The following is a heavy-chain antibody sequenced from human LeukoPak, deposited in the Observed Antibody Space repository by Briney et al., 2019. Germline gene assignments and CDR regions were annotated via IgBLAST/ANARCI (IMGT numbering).Heavy chain of an antibody. Sequence: GESLKISCKGSGSSFTNYWIAWVREMPGKGLEWMGIIYPDDSDTRYSPSFQGQVTISADKSISTAYLQWSSLKASDTAMYYCARIWLRAFDIWGQGTMVTVSS. CDR1: GSSFTNYW. D-gene: IGHD3-16*01. V-gene: IGHV5-51*01. J-gene: IGHJ3*02. CDR2: IYPDDSDT. CDR3: ARIWLRAFDI.